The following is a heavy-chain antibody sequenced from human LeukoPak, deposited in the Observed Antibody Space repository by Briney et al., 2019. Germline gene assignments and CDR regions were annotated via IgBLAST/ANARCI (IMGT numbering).Heavy chain of an antibody. CDR3: AREDGVVATGSFDS. Sequence: GASVKVSCKASGYTFTSYGISWVRQAPGQGGEWRGGSSAYKGDTKDAQKLQGRGTMTTDTSTSTAYMELRSLRSDDTAVYYCAREDGVVATGSFDSWGQGTLVTVSS. D-gene: IGHD2-15*01. CDR2: SSAYKGDT. J-gene: IGHJ4*02. V-gene: IGHV1-18*01. CDR1: GYTFTSYG.